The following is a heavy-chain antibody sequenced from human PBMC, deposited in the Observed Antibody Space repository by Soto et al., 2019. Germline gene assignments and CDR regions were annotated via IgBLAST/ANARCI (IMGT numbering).Heavy chain of an antibody. CDR1: GGSFSGYY. V-gene: IGHV4-34*01. CDR2: INHSGST. D-gene: IGHD6-19*01. CDR3: ASSIAVAGKNDY. Sequence: QVQLQQWGAGLLKPSETLSLTCAVYGGSFSGYYWSWIRQPPGKGLEWIGEINHSGSTNYNPSLKSRVTISVDTSKNQSSLKLSSVTAADTAVYYCASSIAVAGKNDYWGQGTLVTVSS. J-gene: IGHJ4*02.